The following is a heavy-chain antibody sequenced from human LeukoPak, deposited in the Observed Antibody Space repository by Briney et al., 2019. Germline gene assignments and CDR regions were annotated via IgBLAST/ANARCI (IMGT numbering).Heavy chain of an antibody. J-gene: IGHJ4*02. V-gene: IGHV3-48*04. Sequence: GGSLRLSCTASGFSFSTYSMNGVRQAPGKGLEWVSYIVGSSRNIYYADSVKGRFTISRDNAKNSLYLQMDSLRAEDTAVYHCATDSPETAAFDYWGQGTLVTVSS. CDR2: IVGSSRNI. CDR1: GFSFSTYS. D-gene: IGHD1-1*01. CDR3: ATDSPETAAFDY.